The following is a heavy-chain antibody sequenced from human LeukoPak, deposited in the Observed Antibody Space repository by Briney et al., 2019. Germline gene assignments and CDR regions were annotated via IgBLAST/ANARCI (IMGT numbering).Heavy chain of an antibody. V-gene: IGHV3-23*01. J-gene: IGHJ5*02. Sequence: GGSLRLSCAASGFTFSSYAMSWVRQAPGKGLEWVSAISGSGGSTYYADSVKGRFTISRDNSKNTLYLQMNSLRAEDTAVYYCAKSLYNWNQNWLDPWGQGTLVTVSS. D-gene: IGHD1-20*01. CDR1: GFTFSSYA. CDR3: AKSLYNWNQNWLDP. CDR2: ISGSGGST.